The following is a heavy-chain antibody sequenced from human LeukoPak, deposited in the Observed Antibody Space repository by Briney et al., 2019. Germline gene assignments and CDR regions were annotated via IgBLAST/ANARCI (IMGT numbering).Heavy chain of an antibody. CDR3: ARVLVVRGLINWFDP. D-gene: IGHD3-10*01. CDR1: GYTFTDYY. Sequence: ASVRVSCKASGYTFTDYYIHWVRQAPGQGLEWMGWINPKSGGTYYPPNFQGRLTMTRDTSITTAYMDLSGLRSDDTAVYHCARVLVVRGLINWFDPWGQGTLVTVSS. V-gene: IGHV1-2*02. CDR2: INPKSGGT. J-gene: IGHJ5*02.